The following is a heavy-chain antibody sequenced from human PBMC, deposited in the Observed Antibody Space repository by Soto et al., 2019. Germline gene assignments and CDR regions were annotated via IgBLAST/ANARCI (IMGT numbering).Heavy chain of an antibody. CDR3: AKDRSIAARPVDWFDP. V-gene: IGHV3-23*01. Sequence: GGSLRLSCAASGFTFSSYAMSWVRQAPGKGLEWVSAISGSGGSTYYADSVKGRFTISRDNSKNTLYLQMNSLRAEDTAVYYCAKDRSIAARPVDWFDPWCQGTLVTVSS. CDR1: GFTFSSYA. J-gene: IGHJ5*02. CDR2: ISGSGGST. D-gene: IGHD6-6*01.